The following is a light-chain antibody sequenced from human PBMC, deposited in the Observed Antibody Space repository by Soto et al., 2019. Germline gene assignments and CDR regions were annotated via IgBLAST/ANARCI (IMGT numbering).Light chain of an antibody. CDR1: QSTFSNY. Sequence: ETVLTQSPGTLSLSPGERASLSCRASQSTFSNYLAWFQKKPRQAPRLLIYETSKRATGVTDRFSGRGSGTDFTLTVSRLGPEDFAVYYCHQYGDSPWTLGEGTKVEIK. J-gene: IGKJ1*01. V-gene: IGKV3-20*01. CDR2: ETS. CDR3: HQYGDSPWT.